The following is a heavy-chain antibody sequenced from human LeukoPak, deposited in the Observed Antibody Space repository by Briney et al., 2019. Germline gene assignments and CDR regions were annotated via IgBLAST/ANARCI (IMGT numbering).Heavy chain of an antibody. Sequence: RGSLRLSCAASGFTFSSYSMNWVRQAPGKGLEWVSYISSSSSTIYYADSVKGRFTISRDNAKNSLYLQMNSLRDEDTAVYYCARDGPWQCELLFNYFDYWGQGTLVTVSS. CDR2: ISSSSSTI. D-gene: IGHD1-26*01. CDR3: ARDGPWQCELLFNYFDY. J-gene: IGHJ4*02. V-gene: IGHV3-48*02. CDR1: GFTFSSYS.